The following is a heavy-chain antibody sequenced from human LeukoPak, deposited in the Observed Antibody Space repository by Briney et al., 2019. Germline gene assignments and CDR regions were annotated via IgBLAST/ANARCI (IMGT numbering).Heavy chain of an antibody. V-gene: IGHV1-2*04. CDR3: AREYSSSWYPRAASFDP. CDR2: INPNSGGT. Sequence: ASVTVSCTASGYTFTGYYMHWVRQAPGQGLEWMGWINPNSGGTNYAQKFQGWVTMTRDTSISTAYMELSRLRSDDTAVYYCAREYSSSWYPRAASFDPWGQGTLVTVSS. J-gene: IGHJ5*02. D-gene: IGHD6-13*01. CDR1: GYTFTGYY.